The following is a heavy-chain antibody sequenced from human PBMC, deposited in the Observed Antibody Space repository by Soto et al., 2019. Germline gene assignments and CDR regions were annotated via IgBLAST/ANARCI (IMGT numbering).Heavy chain of an antibody. CDR2: MIPAFGTP. J-gene: IGHJ6*02. CDR3: ARDTREITRVRGVIPYYIYHMDV. Sequence: QVQLAQSGAEVKKRGSSVKVSCRVSGGTFNNYAISWVRQAPGEGLEWMGGMIPAFGTPKYAQRFQDRVTMSADVYAATAYMELTSLRSDDTAVYYCARDTREITRVRGVIPYYIYHMDVWGPGTTVAVSS. V-gene: IGHV1-69*01. D-gene: IGHD3-10*01. CDR1: GGTFNNYA.